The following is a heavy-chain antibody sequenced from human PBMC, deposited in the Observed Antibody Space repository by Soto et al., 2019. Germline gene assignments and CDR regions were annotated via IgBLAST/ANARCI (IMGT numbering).Heavy chain of an antibody. V-gene: IGHV3-23*01. Sequence: GGSLRLSCAASGFTFSSYAMSWGRKAPGKGLEWVSAISGSGGSTYYADSVKGRFPISRDNSKNTPYLQMNSRRAGDTAVYYCAKHIAAAGTPYDYWGQGTLVTVSS. J-gene: IGHJ4*02. CDR1: GFTFSSYA. CDR2: ISGSGGST. D-gene: IGHD6-13*01. CDR3: AKHIAAAGTPYDY.